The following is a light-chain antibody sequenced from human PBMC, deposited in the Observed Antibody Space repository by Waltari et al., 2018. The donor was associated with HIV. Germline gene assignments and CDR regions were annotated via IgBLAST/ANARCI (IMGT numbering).Light chain of an antibody. CDR3: QSYDKSLSGWV. Sequence: QSVVTPPPSVSGAPGQTVAISCTGSSSNIGAGYDVHWYQPFPGAPPKVVIYGNTNRPSGVPDRFSGSKSGSAASLVIAGLQADDEAEYYCQSYDKSLSGWVFGGGTKVTVL. CDR1: SSNIGAGYD. CDR2: GNT. J-gene: IGLJ3*02. V-gene: IGLV1-40*01.